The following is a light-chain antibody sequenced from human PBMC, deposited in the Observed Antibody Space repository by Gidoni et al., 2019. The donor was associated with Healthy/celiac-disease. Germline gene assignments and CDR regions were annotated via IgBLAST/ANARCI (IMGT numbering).Light chain of an antibody. CDR3: SSYTSSSTVV. CDR2: DVS. J-gene: IGLJ2*01. CDR1: SSDVGGYNY. Sequence: QPALTPPASASASPAPSITISCTGTSSDVGGYNYVSCYQQHPGKAPKLMIYDVSNRPSGVSNRFSGSKSGNTASLTISGLQAEDEADYYCSSYTSSSTVVFGGGTKLTVL. V-gene: IGLV2-14*03.